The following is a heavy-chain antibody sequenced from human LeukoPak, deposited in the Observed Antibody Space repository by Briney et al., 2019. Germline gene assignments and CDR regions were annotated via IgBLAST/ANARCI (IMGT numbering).Heavy chain of an antibody. D-gene: IGHD3-10*02. CDR3: ASGFMVGGFDY. V-gene: IGHV4-4*07. CDR2: IYTSGST. J-gene: IGHJ4*02. Sequence: SETLSLTCTVSGDFISGFYWLWLRQPAGKGLEWIGRIYTSGSTNYNPSLKSRVTMSVDTSKNQFSLKLSSVTTADTAVYYCASGFMVGGFDYWGQGTLVTVSS. CDR1: GDFISGFY.